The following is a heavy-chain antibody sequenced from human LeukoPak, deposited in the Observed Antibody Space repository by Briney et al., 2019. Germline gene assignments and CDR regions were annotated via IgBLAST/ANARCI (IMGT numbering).Heavy chain of an antibody. V-gene: IGHV4-30-4*07. D-gene: IGHD3-10*01. CDR2: FYYSGST. CDR1: GCSISRGGYS. CDR3: ARESNYHGSGTGWFDP. J-gene: IGHJ5*02. Sequence: SETLSLTCAVSGCSISRGGYSWSWIRQPPGKGLEWIGYFYYSGSTYYNPSLKSRVTISVDTSKNQLSLKLSSVTAADTALYYCARESNYHGSGTGWFDPWGQGTLVTVSS.